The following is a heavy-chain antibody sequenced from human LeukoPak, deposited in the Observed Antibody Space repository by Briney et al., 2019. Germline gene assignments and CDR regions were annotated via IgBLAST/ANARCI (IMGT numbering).Heavy chain of an antibody. V-gene: IGHV3-7*01. J-gene: IGHJ4*02. Sequence: GGSLRLSCAASGFTFSSSWTSWVRQAPGKGLEWVAHIKQDGSDKYYVDSVKGRFTISRDNAKNSLYLQLNSLRVEGTAMYYCARHSSGSYYTYWGQGTLVTVSS. D-gene: IGHD3-10*01. CDR2: IKQDGSDK. CDR1: GFTFSSSW. CDR3: ARHSSGSYYTY.